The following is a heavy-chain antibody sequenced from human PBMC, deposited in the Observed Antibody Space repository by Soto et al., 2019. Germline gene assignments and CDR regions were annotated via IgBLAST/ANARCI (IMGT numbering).Heavy chain of an antibody. CDR2: IYSGGIT. V-gene: IGHV3-53*01. Sequence: EVQLVESGGGLIQPGGSLRLSCAASGFTVSSNYMSWVRQAPGKGLEWVSVIYSGGITYYADSVKGRFTISRDNSKNTLYLQMNSLRAEDTAVYYCARGTRSGSYLYYYYGMDVWGQGTTVTVSS. D-gene: IGHD1-26*01. CDR3: ARGTRSGSYLYYYYGMDV. J-gene: IGHJ6*02. CDR1: GFTVSSNY.